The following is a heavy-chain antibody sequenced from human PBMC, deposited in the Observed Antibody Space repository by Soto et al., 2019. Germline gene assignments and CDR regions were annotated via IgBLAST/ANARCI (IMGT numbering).Heavy chain of an antibody. D-gene: IGHD3-3*01. V-gene: IGHV1-2*02. CDR2: INPNSGGT. CDR3: EREARITIFGVVTPLDY. J-gene: IGHJ4*02. CDR1: GYTFTGYY. Sequence: ASVKVSCKASGYTFTGYYMHWVRQAPGQGLEWMGWINPNSGGTNYAQKFQGRVTMNRDTSISTAYMELSRLRSDDTAVYYCEREARITIFGVVTPLDYWGQGNLVTAS.